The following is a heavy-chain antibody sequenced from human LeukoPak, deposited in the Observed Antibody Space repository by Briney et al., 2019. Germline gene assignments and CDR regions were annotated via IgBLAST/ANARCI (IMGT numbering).Heavy chain of an antibody. V-gene: IGHV3-21*01. Sequence: GGSLRLSCAASGFTFSSYSMNWVRQAPGKGLEWVSSISSSSSYIYYADSVKGRFTISRDNAKNSRYLQMNSLRAEDTAVYYCARDRSELYYYDSSGYYPIGYWGQGTLVTVSS. CDR1: GFTFSSYS. CDR3: ARDRSELYYYDSSGYYPIGY. J-gene: IGHJ4*02. CDR2: ISSSSSYI. D-gene: IGHD3-22*01.